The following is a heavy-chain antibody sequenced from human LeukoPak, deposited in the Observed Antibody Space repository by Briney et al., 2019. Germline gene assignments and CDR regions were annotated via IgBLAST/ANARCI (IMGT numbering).Heavy chain of an antibody. CDR1: GFTFSSYA. CDR3: VKGSTAHYYFDY. Sequence: GGSLRLSCAASGFTFSSYAMSWIRQAPGKGLEWVSAISGSGGSTYYADSVKGRFTISRDNSKNTLYLQMNSLRAEDTAVYYCVKGSTAHYYFDYWGQGTLVTVSS. V-gene: IGHV3-23*01. D-gene: IGHD3-3*02. J-gene: IGHJ4*02. CDR2: ISGSGGST.